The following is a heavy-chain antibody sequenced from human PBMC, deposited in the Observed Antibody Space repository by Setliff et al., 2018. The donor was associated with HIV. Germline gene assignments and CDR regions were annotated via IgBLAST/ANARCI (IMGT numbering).Heavy chain of an antibody. J-gene: IGHJ6*02. CDR1: GGSISSSGNY. V-gene: IGHV4-31*03. CDR3: ARDLSPYGSGDPYYYYGMGV. CDR2: IYHTGTT. D-gene: IGHD3-10*01. Sequence: NPSETLSLTCTVSGGSISSSGNYWTWIRQRPGKGLEWIGYIYHTGTTYYHPSLKSRVLISVDTSNNQFSLRLSSVTAADTAVYYCARDLSPYGSGDPYYYYGMGVWGQGTTVTVSS.